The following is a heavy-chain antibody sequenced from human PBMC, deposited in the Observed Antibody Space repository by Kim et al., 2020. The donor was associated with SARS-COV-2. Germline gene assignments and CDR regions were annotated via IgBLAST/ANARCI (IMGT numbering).Heavy chain of an antibody. Sequence: ASVKVSCKASGYTFTAYTITWVRQAPGQGLEWVGWLSAGNGNRQYSLKFLGRVSITSDTSASTAYMELSGLNSEDTAVYYCARGRPTGDSYKHGLDVWGQGTTVTISS. J-gene: IGHJ6*02. CDR1: GYTFTAYT. CDR2: LSAGNGNR. CDR3: ARGRPTGDSYKHGLDV. V-gene: IGHV1-3*01. D-gene: IGHD5-18*01.